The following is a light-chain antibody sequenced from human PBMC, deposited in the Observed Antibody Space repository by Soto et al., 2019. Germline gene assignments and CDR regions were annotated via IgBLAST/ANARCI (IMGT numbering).Light chain of an antibody. Sequence: TQSPGTLCLVGGEIATLSWRASQSVSSDLAWYHQKPGQAPRLLIYGASTRATGIPARFSGSGSGTEFTLTINSLQSEDFAVYYCQQYNNWPRTFGQGTKVDIK. CDR1: QSVSSD. J-gene: IGKJ1*01. CDR3: QQYNNWPRT. V-gene: IGKV3-15*01. CDR2: GAS.